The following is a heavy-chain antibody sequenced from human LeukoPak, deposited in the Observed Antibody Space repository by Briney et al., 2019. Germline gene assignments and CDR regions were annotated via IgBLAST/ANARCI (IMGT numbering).Heavy chain of an antibody. J-gene: IGHJ4*02. V-gene: IGHV4-4*02. CDR1: GSSIISTTW. Sequence: PSETLSLTCAVSGSSIISTTWWSWVREPPGEWLQWIGEIYHNGNTNYNPSIKSRVTISVDRSKDQFSLKLSSLTAADTAVYFCARGPIETGSGHIPYGSWGQGALVTVSS. CDR2: IYHNGNT. D-gene: IGHD6-25*01. CDR3: ARGPIETGSGHIPYGS.